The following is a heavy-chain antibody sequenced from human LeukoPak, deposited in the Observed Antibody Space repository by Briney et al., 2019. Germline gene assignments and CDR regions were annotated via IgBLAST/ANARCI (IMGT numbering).Heavy chain of an antibody. Sequence: GGSLRLSCAASGFPFSVYEMNWVRRAPGKGLEWFSYITSGGGTIYYADSVKGRFTISRDNAKNSLYLQMNSLRADDTATYYCARGFNYAFDYWGQGTLVTVSS. CDR1: GFPFSVYE. V-gene: IGHV3-48*03. CDR2: ITSGGGTI. CDR3: ARGFNYAFDY. D-gene: IGHD2-2*01. J-gene: IGHJ4*02.